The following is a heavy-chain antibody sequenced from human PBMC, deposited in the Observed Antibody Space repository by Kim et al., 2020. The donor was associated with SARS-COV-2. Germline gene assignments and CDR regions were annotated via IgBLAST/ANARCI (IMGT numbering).Heavy chain of an antibody. CDR3: ARVLGDGPYLPGRFRMIFGRLD. V-gene: IGHV3-13*05. CDR1: GFTFSSYD. J-gene: IGHJ1*01. D-gene: IGHD3-3*01. CDR2: IGTAGDP. Sequence: GGSLRLSCAASGFTFSSYDMHWVRQATGKGLEWVSAIGTAGDPYYPGSVKGRFTISRENAKNSLYLQMNSLRAGDTAVYYCARVLGDGPYLPGRFRMIFGRLDWGQGTLVTVSS.